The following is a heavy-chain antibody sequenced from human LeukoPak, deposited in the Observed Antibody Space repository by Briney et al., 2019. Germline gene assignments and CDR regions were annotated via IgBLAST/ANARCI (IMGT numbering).Heavy chain of an antibody. CDR1: GFTFSSYA. J-gene: IGHJ4*02. CDR3: AKGQGRGYSYGYNY. V-gene: IGHV3-23*01. CDR2: ISGSGGST. D-gene: IGHD5-18*01. Sequence: GGSLRLSCAASGFTFSSYAMSWVRQAPGKGLEWVSAISGSGGSTYYADSVKGRFTISRDNSKNTLYLQMNSLRAEDTAVYYCAKGQGRGYSYGYNYWGQGTLVTVSS.